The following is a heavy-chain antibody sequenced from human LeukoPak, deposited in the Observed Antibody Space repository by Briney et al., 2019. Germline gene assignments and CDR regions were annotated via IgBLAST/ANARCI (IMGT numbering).Heavy chain of an antibody. J-gene: IGHJ3*02. CDR2: IKQDGSEK. CDR3: SSGNSHAFDI. CDR1: GFTFSSYW. V-gene: IGHV3-7*01. D-gene: IGHD4-23*01. Sequence: AGGSLRLSCAASGFTFSSYWMNWVRQAPGKGLEWVANIKQDGSEKYYVDSVQGRFTISRDNAKNSLFMQMNNLRAEDTAVYYCSSGNSHAFDIWGQGTMVTVSS.